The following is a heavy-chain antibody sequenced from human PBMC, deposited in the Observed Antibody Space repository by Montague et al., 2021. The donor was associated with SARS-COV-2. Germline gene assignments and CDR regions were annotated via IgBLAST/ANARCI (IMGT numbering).Heavy chain of an antibody. Sequence: SETLSLTCTVSGGPISNYYWSWIRQPPGRGLEWIGYIYYSGSIDYSPSLKSRVTISLDTSKNQFSLKVTSVTAADTAVYYCARGGGYYNYGLDVWGPGTTVTVSS. D-gene: IGHD3-22*01. J-gene: IGHJ6*02. CDR3: ARGGGYYNYGLDV. V-gene: IGHV4-59*01. CDR1: GGPISNYY. CDR2: IYYSGSI.